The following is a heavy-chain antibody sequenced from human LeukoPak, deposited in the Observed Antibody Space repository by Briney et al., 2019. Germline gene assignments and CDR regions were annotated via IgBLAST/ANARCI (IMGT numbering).Heavy chain of an antibody. CDR2: IYYSGST. D-gene: IGHD4-17*01. CDR3: ARLSPYYGAYYFDY. Sequence: SETLSLTCTVSGGSINSYYWGWIRQPPGKGLEWIGTIYYSGSTYDNPSLKSRVTISVDTSKNQFSLKLSSVTAADTAVYYCARLSPYYGAYYFDYWGQGTLVTVSS. V-gene: IGHV4-39*01. CDR1: GGSINSYY. J-gene: IGHJ4*02.